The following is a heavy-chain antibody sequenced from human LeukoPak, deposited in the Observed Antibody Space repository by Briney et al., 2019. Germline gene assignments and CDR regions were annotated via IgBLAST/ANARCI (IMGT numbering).Heavy chain of an antibody. CDR3: SELGITIIGGV. J-gene: IGHJ6*04. Sequence: GGSLRLSCAASGFTFSSYEMNWVRQAPGKGLEWVSYISSSGSTIYYADSVKGRFTISRDNAKNSLYLQMNSLRAEDTAVYYCSELGITIIGGVWGKGTTVTISS. D-gene: IGHD3-10*02. V-gene: IGHV3-48*03. CDR1: GFTFSSYE. CDR2: ISSSGSTI.